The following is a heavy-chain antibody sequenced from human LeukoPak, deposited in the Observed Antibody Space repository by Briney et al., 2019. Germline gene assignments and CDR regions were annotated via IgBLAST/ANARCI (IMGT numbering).Heavy chain of an antibody. Sequence: PGGSLRLSCAASGFTFSDYYMSWIRQAPGKGLEWVSYISSSGFTIYYADSVKGRFTISRDNAKNSLYLQMNSLRAEDTAVYYCARLPYYYDSSGHPDYWGQGTLVTVSS. CDR1: GFTFSDYY. D-gene: IGHD3-22*01. J-gene: IGHJ4*02. CDR3: ARLPYYYDSSGHPDY. V-gene: IGHV3-11*04. CDR2: ISSSGFTI.